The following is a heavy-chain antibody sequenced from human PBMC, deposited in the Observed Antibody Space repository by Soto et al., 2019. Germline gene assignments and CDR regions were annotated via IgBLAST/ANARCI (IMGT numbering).Heavy chain of an antibody. Sequence: EVQLVESGGDLVQPGGSLRLSCAASGFAVSSNYMTLVRKAPGKGLEWVSVIHSGGDTHYADSVRVRFTISRDNSKNTLYLQMNSLRAEDTAVYYCARSRTGTTYGGMDVWGQGTTVTVSS. J-gene: IGHJ6*02. CDR1: GFAVSSNY. D-gene: IGHD1-7*01. CDR3: ARSRTGTTYGGMDV. CDR2: IHSGGDT. V-gene: IGHV3-66*01.